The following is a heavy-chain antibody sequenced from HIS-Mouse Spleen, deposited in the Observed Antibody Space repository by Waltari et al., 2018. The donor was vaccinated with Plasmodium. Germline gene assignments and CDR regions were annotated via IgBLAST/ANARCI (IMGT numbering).Heavy chain of an antibody. CDR1: GFTFSSYW. J-gene: IGHJ2*01. Sequence: EVQLVESGGGLVQPGGSLRLSCAAYGFTFSSYWMSWVGQAPGKGLDCVANIKQDGMENDYVDSVMGRFTIARDNAKNSLYLQMNSLRAEDTAVYYCASSWYWYFDLWCRGTLVTVSS. V-gene: IGHV3-7*01. D-gene: IGHD6-13*01. CDR3: ASSWYWYFDL. CDR2: IKQDGMEN.